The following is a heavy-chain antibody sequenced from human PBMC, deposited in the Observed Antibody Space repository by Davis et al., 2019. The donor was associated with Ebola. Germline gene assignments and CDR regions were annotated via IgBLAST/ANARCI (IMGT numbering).Heavy chain of an antibody. CDR1: GFTFSSYW. D-gene: IGHD3-3*01. CDR3: ARASVSPGPTIFELKRRKRFDP. J-gene: IGHJ5*02. CDR2: INSDGSST. V-gene: IGHV3-74*01. Sequence: GESLKISCAASGFTFSSYWMHWVRQAPGKGLVWVSRINSDGSSTSYADSVKGRFTISRDNAKNTLYLQMNSLRAEDTAVYYCARASVSPGPTIFELKRRKRFDPWGQGTLVTVSS.